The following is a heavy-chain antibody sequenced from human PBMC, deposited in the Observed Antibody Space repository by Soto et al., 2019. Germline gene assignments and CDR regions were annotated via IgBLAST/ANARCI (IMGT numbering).Heavy chain of an antibody. Sequence: GGSLRLSCAASGFTFSSYSMNWVRQAPGKGLEWVSSISSSSSYIYYADSVKGRFTISRDNAKNSLYLQMNGLGAEDTTVYYCARDSRGSGSYYNWDAFDIWGQGTMVTVSS. V-gene: IGHV3-21*01. CDR2: ISSSSSYI. CDR3: ARDSRGSGSYYNWDAFDI. D-gene: IGHD3-10*01. CDR1: GFTFSSYS. J-gene: IGHJ3*02.